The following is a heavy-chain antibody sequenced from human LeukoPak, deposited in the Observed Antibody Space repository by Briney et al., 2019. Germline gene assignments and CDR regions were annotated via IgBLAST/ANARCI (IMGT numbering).Heavy chain of an antibody. D-gene: IGHD1-26*01. CDR2: INPNSGGT. CDR1: GYTFTGYY. V-gene: IGHV1-2*02. Sequence: APVKVSCKASGYTFTGYYMHWVRQAPGQGLEWMGWINPNSGGTNYAQKFQGRVTMTRDTSINTAYMELSRLRSDDTAVYYCARDNSVGDTAWWFDPWGQGTLVTVSS. CDR3: ARDNSVGDTAWWFDP. J-gene: IGHJ5*02.